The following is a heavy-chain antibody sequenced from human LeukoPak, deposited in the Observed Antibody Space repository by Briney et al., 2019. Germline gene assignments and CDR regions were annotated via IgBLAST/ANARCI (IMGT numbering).Heavy chain of an antibody. J-gene: IGHJ4*02. CDR3: ARATGKDILTGRKLDN. Sequence: ASVKVSCKASGYTFTSYDINWVRQATGQGLEWMGWMNPNSGNTGYAQKFQGRVTMTRNTSISIAHMELSSLRSDDTAVYYCARATGKDILTGRKLDNWGQGTLVTVSS. CDR2: MNPNSGNT. D-gene: IGHD3-9*01. V-gene: IGHV1-8*01. CDR1: GYTFTSYD.